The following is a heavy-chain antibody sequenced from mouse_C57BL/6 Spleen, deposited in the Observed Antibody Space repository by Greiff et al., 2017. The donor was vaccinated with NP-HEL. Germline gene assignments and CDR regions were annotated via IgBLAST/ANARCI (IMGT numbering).Heavy chain of an antibody. V-gene: IGHV1-69*01. CDR2: IDPSDSYT. CDR1: GYTFTSYW. D-gene: IGHD2-2*01. J-gene: IGHJ4*01. Sequence: QVQLQQPGAELVMPGASVKLSCKASGYTFTSYWMHWVKQRPGQGLEWIGEIDPSDSYTNYNQKFKGKSTLTVDKSSSTAYMQLSSLTSEDSAVYYCARLDGHVNWGQGTSVTVSS. CDR3: ARLDGHVN.